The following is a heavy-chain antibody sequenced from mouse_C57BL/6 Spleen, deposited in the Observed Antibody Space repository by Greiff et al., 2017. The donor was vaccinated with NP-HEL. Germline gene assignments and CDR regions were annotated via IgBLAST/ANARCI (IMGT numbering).Heavy chain of an antibody. CDR2: ISSGSSTI. CDR1: GFTFSDYG. Sequence: EVQRVESGGGLVKPGGSLKLSCAASGFTFSDYGMHWVRQAPEKGLEWVAYISSGSSTIYYADTVKGRFTISRDNAKNTLFLQMTSLRSEDTAMYYCARITTVVAHYYAMDYWGQGTSVTVSS. D-gene: IGHD1-1*01. V-gene: IGHV5-17*01. CDR3: ARITTVVAHYYAMDY. J-gene: IGHJ4*01.